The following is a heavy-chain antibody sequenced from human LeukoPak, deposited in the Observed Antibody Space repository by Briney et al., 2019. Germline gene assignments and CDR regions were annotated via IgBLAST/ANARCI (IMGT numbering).Heavy chain of an antibody. Sequence: SGPTLVKPTQTLTLTRTFSGFSLSTSGVGVGWIRQPPGKALEWLALIYWDDDKRYSPSLKSRLTITKDTSKNQVVLTMTNMDPVDTATYYCAHVDKETGVDWFDPWGQGTLVTVSS. CDR3: AHVDKETGVDWFDP. CDR2: IYWDDDK. D-gene: IGHD2-15*01. CDR1: GFSLSTSGVG. V-gene: IGHV2-5*02. J-gene: IGHJ5*02.